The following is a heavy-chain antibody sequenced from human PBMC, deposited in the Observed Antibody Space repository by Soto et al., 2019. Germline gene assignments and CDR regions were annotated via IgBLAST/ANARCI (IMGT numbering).Heavy chain of an antibody. V-gene: IGHV3-7*01. Sequence: EVQLVESGGGLVQPGGSLKLSCAASGFTFSTYWMSWVRQAPGKGLECVATIRQDGSEKHHVDSVEGRFTISSDNAKNSMYLQTNSLRAEDTAMYYCVRGCGRASCPYFFDYWGQGTLVGVSS. CDR3: VRGCGRASCPYFFDY. J-gene: IGHJ4*02. CDR2: IRQDGSEK. D-gene: IGHD2-2*01. CDR1: GFTFSTYW.